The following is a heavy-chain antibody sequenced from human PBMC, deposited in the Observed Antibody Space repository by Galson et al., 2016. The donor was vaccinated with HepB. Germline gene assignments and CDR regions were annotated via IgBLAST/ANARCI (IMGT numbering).Heavy chain of an antibody. V-gene: IGHV4-61*01. D-gene: IGHD3-10*01. CDR1: GGSVSSVTYY. CDR3: ARSPSMIRGVILDS. J-gene: IGHJ4*02. CDR2: IYNSGST. Sequence: ETLSLTCTVSGGSVSSVTYYWSWVRQPPGMGLEWIGYIYNSGSTNYDPSLKSRVTISVDTSKNQFSLKLGSVTAADTAMYYCARSPSMIRGVILDSWGQGTLVTVSS.